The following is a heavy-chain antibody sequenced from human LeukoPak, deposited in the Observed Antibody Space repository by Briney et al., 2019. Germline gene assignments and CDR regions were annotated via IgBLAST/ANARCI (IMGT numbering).Heavy chain of an antibody. J-gene: IGHJ4*02. D-gene: IGHD4-17*01. CDR1: GGSISSGGYS. V-gene: IGHV4-31*03. Sequence: SETLSLTCTVSGGSISSGGYSWSWIRQHPGKGLEWIGYIYYSGSTYYNPSLKSRVTISLDTSKNEFSLKLSSVTAADTAVYYCARETVTTGAFDYWAREPWSPSPQ. CDR2: IYYSGST. CDR3: ARETVTTGAFDY.